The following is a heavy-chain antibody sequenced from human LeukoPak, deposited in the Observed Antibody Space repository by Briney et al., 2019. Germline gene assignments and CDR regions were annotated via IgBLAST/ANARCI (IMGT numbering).Heavy chain of an antibody. Sequence: ASVKVSCKASGGTFSSYAISWVRQAPGQGLEWMGWMNPNSGNTGYAQKFQGRVTMTRNTSISTAYMELSSLRSEDTAVYYCAAGTTGTTLADYWGQGTLVTVSS. J-gene: IGHJ4*02. CDR1: GGTFSSYA. D-gene: IGHD1-1*01. CDR3: AAGTTGTTLADY. V-gene: IGHV1-8*02. CDR2: MNPNSGNT.